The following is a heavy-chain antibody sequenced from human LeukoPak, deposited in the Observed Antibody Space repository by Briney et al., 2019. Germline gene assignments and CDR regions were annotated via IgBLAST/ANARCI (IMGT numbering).Heavy chain of an antibody. CDR3: TTDPELLWFGELNYYFDY. D-gene: IGHD3-10*01. CDR2: IKSKTDGGTT. Sequence: GGSLRLSCAASGFTFSNAWMSWVRQAPGKGLEWVGRIKSKTDGGTTDYAAPVKGRFTISRDDSKNTLYLQMNSLKTEGTAVYYCTTDPELLWFGELNYYFDYWGQGTLVTVSS. CDR1: GFTFSNAW. J-gene: IGHJ4*02. V-gene: IGHV3-15*01.